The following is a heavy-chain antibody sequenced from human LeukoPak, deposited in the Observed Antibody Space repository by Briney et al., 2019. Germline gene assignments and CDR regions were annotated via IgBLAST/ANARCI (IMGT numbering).Heavy chain of an antibody. Sequence: GGSLRFSCAASGFTFSDYYMSWIRQAPGKGLEWVSYISSSGSTIYYADSVKGRFAISRDNAKNSLYLQMNSLRAEDTAVYYCAKTIGPPYYFDYWGQGTLVTVSS. CDR2: ISSSGSTI. CDR1: GFTFSDYY. J-gene: IGHJ4*02. CDR3: AKTIGPPYYFDY. V-gene: IGHV3-11*01. D-gene: IGHD1/OR15-1a*01.